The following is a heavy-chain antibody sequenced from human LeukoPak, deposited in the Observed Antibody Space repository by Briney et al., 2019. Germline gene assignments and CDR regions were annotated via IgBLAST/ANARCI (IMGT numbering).Heavy chain of an antibody. J-gene: IGHJ4*02. CDR1: GFTFSSYS. D-gene: IGHD3-22*01. CDR3: AREESGYSLGY. CDR2: ISSSSSTI. Sequence: PGGSLRLSCAASGFTFSSYSMNWVRQAPGKGLEWVSYISSSSSTIYYADSVKGRFTISRDNAKNSLYLQMNSLRAEDTAVYYCAREESGYSLGYWGQGTLVTVPS. V-gene: IGHV3-48*01.